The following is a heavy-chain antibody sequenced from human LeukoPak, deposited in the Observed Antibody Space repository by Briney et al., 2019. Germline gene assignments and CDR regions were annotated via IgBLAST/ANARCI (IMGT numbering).Heavy chain of an antibody. J-gene: IGHJ6*03. V-gene: IGHV4-34*01. D-gene: IGHD6-6*01. CDR1: GGSFSGYY. Sequence: SETLSLTCAVYGGSFSGYYWSWIRQPPGKGLEWIGEINNRESTNYNPSLKSRVTISVDTSKNQFSLKLSSVTAADTAVYYCARGGIKIAARPRPRDYYYYMDVWGKGTTVTVSS. CDR2: INNREST. CDR3: ARGGIKIAARPRPRDYYYYMDV.